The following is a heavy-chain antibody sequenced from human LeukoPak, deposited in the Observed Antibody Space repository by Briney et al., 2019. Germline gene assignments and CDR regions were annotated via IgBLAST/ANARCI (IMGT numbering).Heavy chain of an antibody. CDR1: GGSISSYY. Sequence: SETLSLTCTVSGGSISSYYWSWIRQPPGKGLEWIGYIYYSGSTNYNPSLKSRVTISVDTSKNQFSLKLSSVTAADTAVYYCARQELTGDPDNAFNIWGKGKRAPVSS. V-gene: IGHV4-59*08. CDR2: IYYSGST. D-gene: IGHD7-27*01. CDR3: ARQELTGDPDNAFNI. J-gene: IGHJ3*02.